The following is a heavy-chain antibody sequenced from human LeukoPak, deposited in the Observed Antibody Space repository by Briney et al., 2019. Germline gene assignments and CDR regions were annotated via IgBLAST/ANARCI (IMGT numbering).Heavy chain of an antibody. CDR2: ISSSGSTI. V-gene: IGHV3-48*03. D-gene: IGHD3-10*02. CDR1: GFTFSVYA. J-gene: IGHJ6*04. Sequence: GGSLRLSCAASGFTFSVYAMTWVRQAPGKGLEWVSYISSSGSTIYYADSVKGRFTISRDNAKNSLYLQMNSLRAEDTAVYYCAELGITMIGGVWGKGTTVTISS. CDR3: AELGITMIGGV.